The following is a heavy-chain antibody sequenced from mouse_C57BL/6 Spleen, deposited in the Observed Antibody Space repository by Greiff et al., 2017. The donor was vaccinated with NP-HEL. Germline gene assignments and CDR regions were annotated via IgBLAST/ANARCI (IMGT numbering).Heavy chain of an antibody. CDR3: ARGGIYYDYDVRVAY. J-gene: IGHJ3*01. CDR1: GFTFSSYA. V-gene: IGHV5-4*01. Sequence: EVQLVESGGGLVKPGGSLKLSCAASGFTFSSYAMSWVRQTPEKRLEWVATISDGGSYTYYPDNVKGRFTISRDNAKNNLYLQMSHLKSEDTAMYYCARGGIYYDYDVRVAYWGQGTLVTVSA. CDR2: ISDGGSYT. D-gene: IGHD2-4*01.